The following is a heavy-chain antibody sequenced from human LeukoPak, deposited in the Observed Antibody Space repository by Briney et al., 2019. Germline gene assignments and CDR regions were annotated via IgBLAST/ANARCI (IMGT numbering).Heavy chain of an antibody. Sequence: SETLSLTCTVSGGSISSGGYYWSWIRQPPGKGLEWIGEINHSGSTNYNPSLKSRVTISVDTSKNQFSLKLSSVTAADTAVYYCARGGSGWYKVDYFDYWGQGTLVTVSS. CDR3: ARGGSGWYKVDYFDY. CDR1: GGSISSGGYY. D-gene: IGHD6-19*01. V-gene: IGHV4-39*07. J-gene: IGHJ4*02. CDR2: INHSGST.